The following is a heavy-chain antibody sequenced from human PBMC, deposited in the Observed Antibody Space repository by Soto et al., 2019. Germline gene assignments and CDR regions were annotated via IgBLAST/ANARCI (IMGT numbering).Heavy chain of an antibody. D-gene: IGHD6-6*01. J-gene: IGHJ6*02. V-gene: IGHV4-59*01. CDR1: GGPISSYY. CDR3: ARDLQYSSSSDYYYYGMDV. Sequence: SETLSLTCTVSGGPISSYYWSWIRQPPGKGLEWIGYIYYSGSTNYNPSLKSRVTISVDTSKNQFSLKLSSVTAADTAVYYCARDLQYSSSSDYYYYGMDVWGQGTTVTAP. CDR2: IYYSGST.